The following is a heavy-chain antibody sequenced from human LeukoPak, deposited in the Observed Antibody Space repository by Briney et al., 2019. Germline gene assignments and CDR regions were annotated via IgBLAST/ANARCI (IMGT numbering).Heavy chain of an antibody. J-gene: IGHJ6*03. CDR2: IYTSGST. CDR3: ARDGSGSYGSFYYYYMDV. Sequence: SETLSLTCTVSGGSISSYYWSWIRQPAGKGLEWIGRIYTSGSTNYNPSLESRVTMSVDTSKNQFSLKLSSVTAADTAVYYCARDGSGSYGSFYYYYMDVWGKGTTITISS. D-gene: IGHD3-10*01. CDR1: GGSISSYY. V-gene: IGHV4-4*07.